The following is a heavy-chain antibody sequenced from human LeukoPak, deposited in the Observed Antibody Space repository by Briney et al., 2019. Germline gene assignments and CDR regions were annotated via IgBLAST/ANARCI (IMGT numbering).Heavy chain of an antibody. V-gene: IGHV3-33*01. CDR3: ARDRGDSSSPWGVPDY. Sequence: GGSLRLSCAASGFTFSSYGMHWVCHAPGEGQEWVAVIWYDGSNKYSAASVKGRFTISRDNSKNTLYLQMNRPRAEDTAVYYCARDRGDSSSPWGVPDYWGQGTLVTVSS. CDR2: IWYDGSNK. J-gene: IGHJ4*02. CDR1: GFTFSSYG. D-gene: IGHD6-13*01.